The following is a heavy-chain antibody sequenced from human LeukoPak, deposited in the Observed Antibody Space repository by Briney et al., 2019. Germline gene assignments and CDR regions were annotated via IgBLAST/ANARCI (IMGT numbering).Heavy chain of an antibody. J-gene: IGHJ6*02. V-gene: IGHV3-53*01. D-gene: IGHD2-15*01. CDR2: IYSGGST. CDR3: ARDKPDCSGGSCYGSYGMDV. CDR1: GFTVSSNY. Sequence: PGGSPRLSCAASGFTVSSNYMSWVRQAPGKGLEWVSVIYSGGSTYYADSVKGRFTISRDNSKNTLYLQMNSLRAEDTAVYYCARDKPDCSGGSCYGSYGMDVWGQGTTVTVSS.